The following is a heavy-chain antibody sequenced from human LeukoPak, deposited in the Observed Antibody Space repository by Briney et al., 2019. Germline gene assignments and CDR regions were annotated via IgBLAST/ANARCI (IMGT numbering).Heavy chain of an antibody. CDR2: IRYDGSNK. J-gene: IGHJ4*02. D-gene: IGHD6-13*01. CDR1: GFTFSSYG. Sequence: PGGSLRLSCAASGFTFSSYGMHWVRQAPGKGLEWVAFIRYDGSNKYYADSVKGRFTISRDNSKNTLYLQMNSLRAEDTAVYYWTKGPPLGYSRSWYQYYFDYWGQGTLVTVSS. V-gene: IGHV3-30*02. CDR3: TKGPPLGYSRSWYQYYFDY.